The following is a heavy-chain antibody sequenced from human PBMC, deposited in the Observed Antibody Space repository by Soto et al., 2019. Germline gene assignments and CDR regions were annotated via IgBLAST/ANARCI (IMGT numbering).Heavy chain of an antibody. CDR1: GFTFNSYS. CDR3: ARDLYYYGSGSGQFDY. V-gene: IGHV3-48*02. CDR2: INSISSNI. D-gene: IGHD3-10*01. J-gene: IGHJ4*02. Sequence: GGSLRLSCAASGFTFNSYSMNWVRQAPGKGLEWVSYINSISSNIFYADSVKGRFTTSRDNAKNSLYLQMNSLRDEDTAVYYCARDLYYYGSGSGQFDYWGQGIQVTVSS.